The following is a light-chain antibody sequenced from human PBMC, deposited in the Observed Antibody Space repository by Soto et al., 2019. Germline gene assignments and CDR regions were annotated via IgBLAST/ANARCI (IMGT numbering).Light chain of an antibody. CDR1: SSNIGARYD. Sequence: QSVLTQPPSVSGAPGQRVSISCTGSSSNIGARYDVHWYQQLPGTAPKLLIYGNNNRPSGVPDRFSGSKSGTSVSLAITGLQAEDEADYYSQSYDSSLSGWVFGGGTKLTVL. CDR2: GNN. CDR3: QSYDSSLSGWV. V-gene: IGLV1-40*01. J-gene: IGLJ3*02.